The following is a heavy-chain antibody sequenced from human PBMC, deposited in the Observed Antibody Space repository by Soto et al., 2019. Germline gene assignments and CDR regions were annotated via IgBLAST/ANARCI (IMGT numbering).Heavy chain of an antibody. J-gene: IGHJ4*02. CDR2: IYYSGST. D-gene: IGHD3-22*01. V-gene: IGHV4-59*01. Sequence: SEPLPLTCTVSGGSISSYYWRWIRQPPGKGLEWIGYIYYSGSTNYNPSLKSRVTISVDTSKNQFSLKLSSVAAADTAVYYCAREGPGSSGYYSTFDYWGQGTLVTVSS. CDR1: GGSISSYY. CDR3: AREGPGSSGYYSTFDY.